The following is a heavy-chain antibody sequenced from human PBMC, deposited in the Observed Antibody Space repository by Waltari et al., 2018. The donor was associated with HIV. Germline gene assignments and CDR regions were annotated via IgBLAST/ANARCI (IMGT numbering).Heavy chain of an antibody. V-gene: IGHV4-39*01. CDR2: IFYTGST. Sequence: QLQLQESVPGLVKPSETLSLTCTVSGGSISSGLYYWGWIRLPPGKGLEWIGSIFYTGSTYDNPSLRGRATMSVETSKNRFSLQLGSVTAADTAVYYCARQRQSRRDPFDYWGQGTLVTVSS. J-gene: IGHJ4*02. CDR1: GGSISSGLYY. CDR3: ARQRQSRRDPFDY.